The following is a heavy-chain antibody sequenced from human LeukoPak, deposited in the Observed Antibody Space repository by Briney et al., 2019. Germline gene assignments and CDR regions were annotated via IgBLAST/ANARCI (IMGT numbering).Heavy chain of an antibody. CDR2: ISYDGSNK. J-gene: IGHJ6*02. V-gene: IGHV3-30*01. CDR1: GFTFSSYA. Sequence: GRSLRLSCAASGFTFSSYAMHWVRQAPGKGLEWVAVISYDGSNKYYADSVKGRFTISRDNSKNTLYLQMNSLRAEDTAVYYCARGAYGSGNYNNAYGMDVWGQGTTVTVSS. D-gene: IGHD3-10*01. CDR3: ARGAYGSGNYNNAYGMDV.